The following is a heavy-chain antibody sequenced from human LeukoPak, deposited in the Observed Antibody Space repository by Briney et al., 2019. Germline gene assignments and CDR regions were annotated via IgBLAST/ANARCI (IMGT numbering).Heavy chain of an antibody. V-gene: IGHV3-7*01. D-gene: IGHD5-18*01. J-gene: IGHJ6*03. CDR3: AKDGSGYSYDYGLYYYYMDV. CDR1: GFTFSSYW. Sequence: PGGSLRLSCAASGFTFSSYWMSWVRQAPGKGLEWVANIKQDGSEKYYVDSVKGRFTISRDNAKNSLYLQMNSLRAEDTAVYYCAKDGSGYSYDYGLYYYYMDVWGKGTTVTVSS. CDR2: IKQDGSEK.